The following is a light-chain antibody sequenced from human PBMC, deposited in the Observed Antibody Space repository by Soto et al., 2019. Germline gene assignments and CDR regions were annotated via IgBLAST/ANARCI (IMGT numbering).Light chain of an antibody. V-gene: IGKV3-20*01. J-gene: IGKJ2*01. CDR2: GAS. CDR1: QSVSSSY. Sequence: EIVLTQSPGTLSLSPGERATLSCRASQSVSSSYLAWYQQKPGQAPRLLIYGASSRATCIPDRFSGSGSGTGFTLTISRLEPEDFAVDYCQQYGSPMYTFGQGTKLEIK. CDR3: QQYGSPMYT.